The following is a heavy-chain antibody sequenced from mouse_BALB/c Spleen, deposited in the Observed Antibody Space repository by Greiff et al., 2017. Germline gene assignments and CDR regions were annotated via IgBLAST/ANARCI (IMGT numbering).Heavy chain of an antibody. Sequence: QVQLKESGPGLVAPSQSLSITCTVSGFSLTSYGVHWVRQPPGKGLEWLGVIWAGGSTNYNSALMSRLSISKDNSKSQVFLKMNSLQTDDTAMYYCARVGITTTAWFAYWGQGTLVTVSA. D-gene: IGHD2-4*01. V-gene: IGHV2-9*02. CDR3: ARVGITTTAWFAY. CDR1: GFSLTSYG. J-gene: IGHJ3*01. CDR2: IWAGGST.